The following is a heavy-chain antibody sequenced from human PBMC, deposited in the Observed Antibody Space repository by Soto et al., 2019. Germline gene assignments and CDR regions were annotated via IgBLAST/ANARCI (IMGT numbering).Heavy chain of an antibody. V-gene: IGHV1-18*01. CDR1: GYTFTSYG. J-gene: IGHJ4*02. Sequence: ASVKVSCKASGYTFTSYGISWVRQAPGQGLEWMGWISAYNGNTNYAQKLQGRVTMTTDTSTSTAYMELRSLRSDDTAVYYCARVLFTLGNQVLDYWGQGTLVTVSS. D-gene: IGHD7-27*01. CDR3: ARVLFTLGNQVLDY. CDR2: ISAYNGNT.